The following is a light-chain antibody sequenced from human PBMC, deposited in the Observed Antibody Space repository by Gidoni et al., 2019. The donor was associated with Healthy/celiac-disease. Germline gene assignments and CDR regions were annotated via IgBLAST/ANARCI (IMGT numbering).Light chain of an antibody. CDR3: QQYGSSPYT. Sequence: EIVLTQSPGTLSLSPGERATLSCRASQSVSSSYLAWYQQKPGQAPKLLIYSASSRATGIPDRFNGSGSGTDFTLTISRLEPEDFAVYYCQQYGSSPYTFGQETKLEIK. CDR2: SAS. V-gene: IGKV3-20*01. CDR1: QSVSSSY. J-gene: IGKJ2*01.